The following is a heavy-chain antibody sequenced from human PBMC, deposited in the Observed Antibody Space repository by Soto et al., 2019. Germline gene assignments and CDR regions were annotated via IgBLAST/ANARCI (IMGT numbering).Heavy chain of an antibody. D-gene: IGHD1-26*01. CDR2: INFDGSNI. Sequence: EVHLVESGGGLVQAGGSLRLSCAASGFTFSDAEMNWVRQTPGRGLEWISYINFDGSNIQYADSVRGRFTISRDNAENTLYLQMKGLRSEDPAVYYGARLAYLVGRHRIAWGQGTLVTASS. CDR1: GFTFSDAE. J-gene: IGHJ5*02. CDR3: ARLAYLVGRHRIA. V-gene: IGHV3-48*03.